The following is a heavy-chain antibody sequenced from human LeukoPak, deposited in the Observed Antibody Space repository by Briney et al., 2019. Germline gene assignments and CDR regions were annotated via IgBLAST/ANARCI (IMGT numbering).Heavy chain of an antibody. CDR1: GGSISSYY. J-gene: IGHJ6*03. CDR2: IYYSGST. V-gene: IGHV4-59*01. Sequence: PSETLSLTCTVSGGSISSYYWSWIRHPPGKGLEWIGYIYYSGSTNYNTSLKGRFTISVDTSKNQFSLKLSSVTAADTAVYYCARVTRFLEWLPYMDVWGKGTTVTVSS. D-gene: IGHD3-3*01. CDR3: ARVTRFLEWLPYMDV.